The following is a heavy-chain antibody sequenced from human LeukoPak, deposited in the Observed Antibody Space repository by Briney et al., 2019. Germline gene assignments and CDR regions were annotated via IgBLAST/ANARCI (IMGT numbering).Heavy chain of an antibody. Sequence: SETLSLTCTVSGGSLSSYYWSWIRQPPGKGLEWIGEINHSGSTNYNPSLKSRVTISVDTSKNQFSLKLSSVTAADTAVYYRARGRPGGSRSFDYWGQGTLVTVSS. CDR1: GGSLSSYY. V-gene: IGHV4-34*01. D-gene: IGHD6-13*01. CDR3: ARGRPGGSRSFDY. J-gene: IGHJ4*02. CDR2: INHSGST.